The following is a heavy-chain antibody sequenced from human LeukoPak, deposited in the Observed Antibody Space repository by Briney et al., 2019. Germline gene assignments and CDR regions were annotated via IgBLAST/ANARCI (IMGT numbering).Heavy chain of an antibody. Sequence: PGGSLRLSCAASGFTFRGSALHWVRQASGKGLEGVGRIRREANTYATTIAASLKGRFTIPRDDSKNTAYLQMNSVSAEDTAVYYCARAPYGYPWFDPWGQGTLVTVSS. J-gene: IGHJ5*02. CDR3: ARAPYGYPWFDP. CDR1: GFTFRGSA. D-gene: IGHD5-18*01. V-gene: IGHV3-73*01. CDR2: IRREANTYAT.